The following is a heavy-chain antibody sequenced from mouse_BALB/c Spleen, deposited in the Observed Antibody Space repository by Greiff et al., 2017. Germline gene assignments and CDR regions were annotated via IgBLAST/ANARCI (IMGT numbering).Heavy chain of an antibody. V-gene: IGHV1S29*02. J-gene: IGHJ3*01. CDR1: GYTFTDYN. Sequence: EVQLQQSGPELVKPGASVKISCKASGYTFTDYNMHWVKQSHGKSLEWIGYIYPYNGGTGYNQKFKSKATLTVDNSSSTAYMELRSLTSEDSAVYYCARDGYYVAWFAYWGQGTLVTVSA. D-gene: IGHD2-3*01. CDR3: ARDGYYVAWFAY. CDR2: IYPYNGGT.